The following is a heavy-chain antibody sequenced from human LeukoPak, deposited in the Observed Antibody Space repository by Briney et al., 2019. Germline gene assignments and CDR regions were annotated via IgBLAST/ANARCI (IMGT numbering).Heavy chain of an antibody. CDR3: ARVSMIVVVEFDY. J-gene: IGHJ4*02. CDR1: GYTFTGYY. V-gene: IGHV1-2*02. Sequence: GASVKVSCKASGYTFTGYYMHWVRPAPGQGLEWMGWINPNSGGTNYAQKFQGRVTMTRDTSISTAYMELSRLRSDDTAVYYCARVSMIVVVEFDYWGQGTLVTVSS. D-gene: IGHD3-22*01. CDR2: INPNSGGT.